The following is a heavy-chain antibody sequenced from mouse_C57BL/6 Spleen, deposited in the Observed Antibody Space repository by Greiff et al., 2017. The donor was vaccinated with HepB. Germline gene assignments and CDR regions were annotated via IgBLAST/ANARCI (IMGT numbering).Heavy chain of an antibody. CDR2: INPGSGGT. V-gene: IGHV1-54*01. J-gene: IGHJ3*01. Sequence: VQLQQSGAELVRPGTSVKVSCKASGYAFTNYLIEWVKQRPGQGLEWIGVINPGSGGTNYNEKFKGKATLTADKSSSTAYMQLTSLTSEDSAVYFLARRDYGSGFAYWGQGTLVTVSA. D-gene: IGHD1-1*01. CDR3: ARRDYGSGFAY. CDR1: GYAFTNYL.